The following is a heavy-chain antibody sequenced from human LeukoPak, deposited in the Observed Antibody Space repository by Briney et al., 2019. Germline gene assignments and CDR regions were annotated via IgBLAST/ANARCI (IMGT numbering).Heavy chain of an antibody. CDR1: GFTFSSYR. J-gene: IGHJ3*02. D-gene: IGHD3-22*01. Sequence: GGSLRLSCAASGFTFSSYRMNWVRQAPGKGLEWVSSISSSSSYIYYADSVKGRFTLSRDNAKNSLYLQMNSLRAEDTAVYYCARDGASAGYYGFDIWGQGTMVTVS. CDR2: ISSSSSYI. CDR3: ARDGASAGYYGFDI. V-gene: IGHV3-21*01.